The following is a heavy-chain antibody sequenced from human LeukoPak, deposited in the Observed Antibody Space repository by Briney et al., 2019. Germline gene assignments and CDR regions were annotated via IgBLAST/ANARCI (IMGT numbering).Heavy chain of an antibody. V-gene: IGHV1-18*01. D-gene: IGHD6-13*01. Sequence: AGKISCKTSGYTFTRYDISWVRHRPGQGLGRMGWISSCNGKTHRTQNLQGRVTITTDTSTSTAYMELRSLRSDDTAVYYCARDGKQQLGFDYWGQGTLVTVSS. CDR2: ISSCNGKT. CDR1: GYTFTRYD. J-gene: IGHJ4*02. CDR3: ARDGKQQLGFDY.